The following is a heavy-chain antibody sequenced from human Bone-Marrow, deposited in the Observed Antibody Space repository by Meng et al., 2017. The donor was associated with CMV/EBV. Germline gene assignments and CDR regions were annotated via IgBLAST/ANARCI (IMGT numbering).Heavy chain of an antibody. Sequence: GESLKISCAASGFTVSSNYMSWVRQAPGKGLEWVSVIYSGGSTYYADSVKGRFTISRDNAKNSLYLQMNSLRAEDTAVYYCARDQYYDFWSGPQGFDPWGQGTLVTVSS. D-gene: IGHD3-3*01. CDR2: IYSGGST. CDR1: GFTVSSNY. V-gene: IGHV3-53*01. CDR3: ARDQYYDFWSGPQGFDP. J-gene: IGHJ5*02.